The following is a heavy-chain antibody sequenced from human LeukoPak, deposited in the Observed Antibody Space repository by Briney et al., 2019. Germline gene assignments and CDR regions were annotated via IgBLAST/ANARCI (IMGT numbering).Heavy chain of an antibody. D-gene: IGHD2-15*01. J-gene: IGHJ6*03. CDR1: GGSMSSSTYY. Sequence: SETLSLTCTVSGGSMSSSTYYWGWIRQPPGKGLEWIGSIYYIGTTYYNPSLRSRVLISVDTSKNQFSLKLSSVTAADTAVYYCARQSDCRGGRCYPNYYYYYMDVWGKGTTVTVSS. CDR2: IYYIGTT. CDR3: ARQSDCRGGRCYPNYYYYYMDV. V-gene: IGHV4-39*01.